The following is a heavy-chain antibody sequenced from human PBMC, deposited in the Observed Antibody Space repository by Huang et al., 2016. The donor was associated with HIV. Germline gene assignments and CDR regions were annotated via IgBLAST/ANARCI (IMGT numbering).Heavy chain of an antibody. CDR1: GGSFSSYS. CDR2: IDHSGAT. D-gene: IGHD3-10*01. Sequence: QVQLQQWGAGLLKPSETLSLTCAVYGGSFSSYSWSWIRQSPGTGLHWVGEIDHSGATTYHPSLQSRLTISVDTSKNQFSLRLTSVTAADTAVYYCASRRPRVRGGGGDFPSWGQGTLVTVSS. CDR3: ASRRPRVRGGGGDFPS. V-gene: IGHV4-34*01. J-gene: IGHJ4*02.